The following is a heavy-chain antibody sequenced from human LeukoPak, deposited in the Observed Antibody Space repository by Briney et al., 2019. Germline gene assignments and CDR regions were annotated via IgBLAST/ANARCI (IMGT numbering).Heavy chain of an antibody. D-gene: IGHD3-10*01. CDR3: ARVGGWFGEEQDYFDY. CDR2: IYFGGST. Sequence: SESLSLTYTVSGGSISSYYWSWIRQPPGKGLEWIGYIYFGGSTTYNPSLKSRVTISVDTSKNQFSLKLSSVTAADTAVYYCARVGGWFGEEQDYFDYWGQGTLVTVSS. V-gene: IGHV4-59*01. CDR1: GGSISSYY. J-gene: IGHJ4*02.